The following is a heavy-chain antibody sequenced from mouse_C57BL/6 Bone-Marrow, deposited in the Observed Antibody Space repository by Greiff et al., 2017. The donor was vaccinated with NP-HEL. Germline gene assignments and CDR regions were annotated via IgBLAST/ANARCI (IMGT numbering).Heavy chain of an antibody. D-gene: IGHD2-4*01. Sequence: VQLKESGAELVRPGASVKLSCTASGFNIKDDYMHWVKQRPEQGLEWIGWIDPENGDTEYASKFQGKATITADTSSNTAYLQLSSLTSEDTAVYYCTTPPDYDWFAYWGQGTLVTVSA. J-gene: IGHJ3*01. V-gene: IGHV14-4*01. CDR3: TTPPDYDWFAY. CDR2: IDPENGDT. CDR1: GFNIKDDY.